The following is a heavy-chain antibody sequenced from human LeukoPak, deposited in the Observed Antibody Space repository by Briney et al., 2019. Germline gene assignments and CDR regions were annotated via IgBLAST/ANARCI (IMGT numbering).Heavy chain of an antibody. CDR1: GFTFSSYE. CDR3: ATTHKERRSFDY. Sequence: GGSLRLSCAASGFTFSSYEMNWVRQAPGKGLEGVSYISSSGSSIDYADSVKGRFAISRDNAKNSLYLQMNSLRAEDTAVYHCATTHKERRSFDYWGQGTLVTVSS. D-gene: IGHD1-1*01. V-gene: IGHV3-48*03. CDR2: ISSSGSSI. J-gene: IGHJ4*02.